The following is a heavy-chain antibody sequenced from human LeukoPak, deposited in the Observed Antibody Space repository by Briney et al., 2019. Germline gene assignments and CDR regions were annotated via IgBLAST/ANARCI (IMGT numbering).Heavy chain of an antibody. CDR2: IYPGDSNT. CDR3: ARQFCSGGNCYSRSMYFFDY. D-gene: IGHD2-15*01. J-gene: IGHJ4*02. Sequence: GESLKISCNGSGYSFTTYWIAWLRQMPGEGLEWVGIIYPGDSNTYYSPSLQGQVTISADRSISAAYLQWSSLKASDTAMYYCARQFCSGGNCYSRSMYFFDYWGQGTLVTVSS. CDR1: GYSFTTYW. V-gene: IGHV5-51*01.